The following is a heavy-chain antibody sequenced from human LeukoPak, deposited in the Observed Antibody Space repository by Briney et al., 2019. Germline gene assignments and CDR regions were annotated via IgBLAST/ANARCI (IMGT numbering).Heavy chain of an antibody. D-gene: IGHD3-22*01. V-gene: IGHV3-30*18. CDR3: AKMYYYDSSGYWSGDY. CDR2: ISYDGSNK. CDR1: GFTFSSYG. Sequence: GGSLRLSCAASGFTFSSYGMHWVRQAPGKGLEWVADISYDGSNKYYADSVKGRFTISRDNSKNTLYLQMNSLRAEDTAVYYCAKMYYYDSSGYWSGDYWGQGTLVTVSS. J-gene: IGHJ4*02.